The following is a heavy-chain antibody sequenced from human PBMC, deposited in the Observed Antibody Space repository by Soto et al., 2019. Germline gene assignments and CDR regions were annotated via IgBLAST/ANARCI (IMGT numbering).Heavy chain of an antibody. Sequence: PGGSLRLSCSASGFTFKSHAMHWVRQAPGKGLEYVSSIYTSGGTTFYAVAVKGRFIVPRDNSNNTLDLQMTSLKYEDSGVYYCVKGRAKHCSGRTWGLGMDLWGQGTTVTVSS. CDR3: VKGRAKHCSGRTWGLGMDL. CDR1: GFTFKSHA. J-gene: IGHJ6*02. D-gene: IGHD6-19*01. V-gene: IGHV3-64D*06. CDR2: IYTSGGTT.